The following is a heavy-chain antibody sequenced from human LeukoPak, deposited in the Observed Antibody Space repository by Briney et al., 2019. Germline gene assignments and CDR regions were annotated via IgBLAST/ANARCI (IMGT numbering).Heavy chain of an antibody. CDR3: ARQAYTYAPFDY. J-gene: IGHJ4*02. Sequence: GESLKISCKGSGYRFNNYWIGWVRQLPGKSLELMGIIYPGDSDTRYSPSFQGQVTISADRSISTAYLQWSSLKASDTAMYYCARQAYTYAPFDYWGQGTLVTVSS. V-gene: IGHV5-51*01. CDR1: GYRFNNYW. CDR2: IYPGDSDT. D-gene: IGHD5-18*01.